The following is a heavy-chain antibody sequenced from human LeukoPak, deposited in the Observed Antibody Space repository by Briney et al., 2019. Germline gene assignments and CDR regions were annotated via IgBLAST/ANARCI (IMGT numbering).Heavy chain of an antibody. CDR3: AKDADSSGNGFDY. D-gene: IGHD3-22*01. V-gene: IGHV3-30*18. CDR2: ISYDGSNK. CDR1: GFTFSSYG. Sequence: GGSLRLSCAASGFTFSSYGMHWVRQAPGKGLEWVAVISYDGSNKYYADSVKGRFTISRDNSKNAPYLQMNSLRAEDTAVYYCAKDADSSGNGFDYWGQGTLVTVSS. J-gene: IGHJ4*02.